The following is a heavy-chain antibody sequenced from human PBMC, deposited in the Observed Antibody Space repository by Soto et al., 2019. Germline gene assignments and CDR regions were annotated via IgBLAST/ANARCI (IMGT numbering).Heavy chain of an antibody. CDR3: AKDRGGDYDILTGYYSYYGMDV. Sequence: GGALRLSCAASGFTFSSDGMHWVRQAPGKGLEWVAVISYDGSNKYYADSVKGRFTISRDNSKNTLYLQMNSLRAEDTAVYYCAKDRGGDYDILTGYYSYYGMDVWGQGTTVTVSS. CDR1: GFTFSSDG. D-gene: IGHD3-9*01. V-gene: IGHV3-30*18. J-gene: IGHJ6*02. CDR2: ISYDGSNK.